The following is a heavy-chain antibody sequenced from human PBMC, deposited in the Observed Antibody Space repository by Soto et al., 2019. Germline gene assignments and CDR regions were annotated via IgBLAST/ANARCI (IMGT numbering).Heavy chain of an antibody. CDR3: AKDRRAIDSIDA. CDR1: GFTFDDYG. CDR2: ITWNSATI. Sequence: EEQVVESGGGLVQPGGSLRLSCAASGFTFDDYGMHWVRQGPGKGLEWVSGITWNSATIGYAASVKGRFTISRDNAKNSRYLQMSRLRTEDTAVYYCAKDRRAIDSIDAWAQGTTVTAS. J-gene: IGHJ6*02. D-gene: IGHD3-22*01. V-gene: IGHV3-9*01.